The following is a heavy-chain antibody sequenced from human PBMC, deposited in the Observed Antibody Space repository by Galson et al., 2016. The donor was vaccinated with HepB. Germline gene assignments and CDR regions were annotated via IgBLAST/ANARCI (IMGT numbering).Heavy chain of an antibody. Sequence: SVKVSCKASGYTFTDNFISWVRQAPGGGLEWMGLNSAYNGHTDYAQKFQGRITLTTEASTATAFLELKSLTSDDTAVYYCARVMAGGNVFEFWGQGTLVIVSS. CDR2: NSAYNGHT. V-gene: IGHV1-18*01. CDR1: GYTFTDNF. CDR3: ARVMAGGNVFEF. D-gene: IGHD4-23*01. J-gene: IGHJ4*02.